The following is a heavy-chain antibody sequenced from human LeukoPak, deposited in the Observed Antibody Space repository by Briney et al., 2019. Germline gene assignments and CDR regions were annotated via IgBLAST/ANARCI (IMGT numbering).Heavy chain of an antibody. CDR3: AKDTQSDIWTGYNAFDI. CDR1: GFTFDDYA. CDR2: ISWNSGSI. Sequence: PGRSLRLSCAAYGFTFDDYAMHWVRQAPRKGLEWGSGISWNSGSIGYTDSVKGRFTISRDNAKNSLYLQLTSLRAEDTALYYCAKDTQSDIWTGYNAFDIWGQGTMVTVSS. V-gene: IGHV3-9*01. J-gene: IGHJ3*02. D-gene: IGHD3-9*01.